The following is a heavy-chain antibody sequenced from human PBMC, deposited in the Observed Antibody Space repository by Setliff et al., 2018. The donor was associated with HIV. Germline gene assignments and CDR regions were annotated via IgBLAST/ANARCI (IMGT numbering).Heavy chain of an antibody. D-gene: IGHD6-6*01. CDR3: AKDRPQQQQLVPWD. Sequence: PGGSLRLSCVASGFTFSTFAMHWVRQAPGKGLEWVSVISYDGSRTHYADSVRGRFTISRDNSKNTLFLQMNSLRDEDAAVYYCAKDRPQQQQLVPWDWGQGTLVTVSS. CDR2: ISYDGSRT. CDR1: GFTFSTFA. J-gene: IGHJ4*02. V-gene: IGHV3-30*07.